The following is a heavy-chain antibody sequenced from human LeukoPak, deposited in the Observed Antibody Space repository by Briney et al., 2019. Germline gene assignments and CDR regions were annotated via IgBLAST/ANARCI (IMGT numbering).Heavy chain of an antibody. Sequence: SETLSLTCTVSGVAVSSGNYCWSWIRQPPGKGLEWIGYIYYSGSTNYNPSLKSRVTISVDTSKNQFSLKLSSVTAADTAVYYCARDPSGYFNYWGQGTLATVSS. CDR1: GVAVSSGNYC. D-gene: IGHD3-22*01. J-gene: IGHJ4*02. V-gene: IGHV4-61*01. CDR3: ARDPSGYFNY. CDR2: IYYSGST.